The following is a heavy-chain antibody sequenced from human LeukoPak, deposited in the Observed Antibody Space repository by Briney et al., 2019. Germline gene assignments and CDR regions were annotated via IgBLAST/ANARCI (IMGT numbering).Heavy chain of an antibody. J-gene: IGHJ1*01. Sequence: GASVKVSCKASGYTFTSYAMNWVRQAPGQGLEWMGWINTNTGNPTYAQGFTGRFVFSLDTSVSTAYLQISSLKAEDTAVYYCAREMDSSGWYEVEYFQHWGQGTLVTVSS. D-gene: IGHD6-19*01. CDR1: GYTFTSYA. V-gene: IGHV7-4-1*02. CDR2: INTNTGNP. CDR3: AREMDSSGWYEVEYFQH.